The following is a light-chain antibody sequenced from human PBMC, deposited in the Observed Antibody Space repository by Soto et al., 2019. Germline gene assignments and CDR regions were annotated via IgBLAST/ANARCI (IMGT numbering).Light chain of an antibody. Sequence: QAVLTQSPSASASLGASVKLTCTLSSGHSNYAIAWHQQQPEKGPRYLMKLNSDGSHSKGDGIPDRFSGSSSGAERYLTISSLQSEDEADYYCQTWGTGLDVVFGGGTKVTVL. CDR2: LNSDGSH. CDR3: QTWGTGLDVV. V-gene: IGLV4-69*01. J-gene: IGLJ2*01. CDR1: SGHSNYA.